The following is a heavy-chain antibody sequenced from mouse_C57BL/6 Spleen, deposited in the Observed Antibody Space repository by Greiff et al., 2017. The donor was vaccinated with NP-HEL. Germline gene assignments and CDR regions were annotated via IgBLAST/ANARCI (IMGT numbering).Heavy chain of an antibody. CDR3: ARTITTVVSTAPYYAMDY. V-gene: IGHV1-50*01. J-gene: IGHJ4*01. D-gene: IGHD1-1*01. Sequence: VQLQQSGAELVKPGASVKLSCKASGYTFTSYWMQWVKQRPGQGLEWIGEIDPSDSYTNYNQKFKGKATLTVDTSSSTAYMQLSSLTSEDSAVYYCARTITTVVSTAPYYAMDYGGQGTSVTVSS. CDR2: IDPSDSYT. CDR1: GYTFTSYW.